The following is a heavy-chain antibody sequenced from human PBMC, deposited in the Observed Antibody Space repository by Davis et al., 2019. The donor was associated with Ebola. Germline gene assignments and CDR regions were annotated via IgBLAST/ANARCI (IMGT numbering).Heavy chain of an antibody. CDR1: GFIFSSSA. D-gene: IGHD2-8*01. CDR2: ISYDGRTK. Sequence: PGGSLRLSCAASGFIFSSSAMYWVRQAPGKGLEWVAVISYDGRTKHYADSVKGRFNISRDNSKNTVYLQMNSLRAEDTAVYYCARSRVLGYCSNSVCYSSAFDIWGQGTMVTVSS. J-gene: IGHJ3*02. V-gene: IGHV3-30*04. CDR3: ARSRVLGYCSNSVCYSSAFDI.